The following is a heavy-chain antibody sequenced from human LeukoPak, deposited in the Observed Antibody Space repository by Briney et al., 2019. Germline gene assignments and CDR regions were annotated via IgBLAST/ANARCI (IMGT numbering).Heavy chain of an antibody. CDR3: ARTRRLYYYDSSGYYFDY. V-gene: IGHV4-34*01. D-gene: IGHD3-22*01. CDR1: GGSFSGYY. Sequence: SETLSLTCAVYGGSFSGYYWSWIRQPPGKGLEWIGEINHSGSTNYNPSLKSRVTISVDTSKNQFSLKLSSVTAADTAVYYCARTRRLYYYDSSGYYFDYWGQGTLVTVSS. CDR2: INHSGST. J-gene: IGHJ4*02.